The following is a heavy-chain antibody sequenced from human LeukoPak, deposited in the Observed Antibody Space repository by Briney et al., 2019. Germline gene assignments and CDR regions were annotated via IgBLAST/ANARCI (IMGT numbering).Heavy chain of an antibody. CDR3: AKDRSYYDILTGYPSGDY. V-gene: IGHV3-23*01. J-gene: IGHJ4*02. CDR1: GFTFSSYA. CDR2: ISGSGGST. D-gene: IGHD3-9*01. Sequence: GGSLRLSCAASGFTFSSYAMSWVRQAPGKGLEWVSAISGSGGSTYYADSVKGRFTISRDNSKNTLYLQMNSLRAEDTAVYYCAKDRSYYDILTGYPSGDYWGQGTLVTVSS.